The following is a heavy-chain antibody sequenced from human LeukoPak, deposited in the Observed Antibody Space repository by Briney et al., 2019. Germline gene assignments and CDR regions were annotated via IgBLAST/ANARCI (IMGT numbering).Heavy chain of an antibody. CDR1: GGSFSGYY. V-gene: IGHV4-34*01. D-gene: IGHD5-12*01. J-gene: IGHJ4*02. CDR3: ARHTRIVATIGSFDY. CDR2: INHSGST. Sequence: SETLSLTCAVYGGSFSGYYWSWIRQPPGKGLEWIGEINHSGSTNYNPSLKSRVTISVDTSKNQFSLKLSSVTAADTAVYYCARHTRIVATIGSFDYWGQGTLVTVSS.